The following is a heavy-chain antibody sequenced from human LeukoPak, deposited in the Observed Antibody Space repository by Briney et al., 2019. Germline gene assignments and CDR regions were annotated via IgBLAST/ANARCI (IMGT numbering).Heavy chain of an antibody. CDR3: ARVTYGETGWFDS. D-gene: IGHD4-17*01. CDR1: GGTFSSYA. V-gene: IGHV1-69*05. CDR2: IIPIFGTA. J-gene: IGHJ5*01. Sequence: ASVKVSCKASGGTFSSYAISWVRQAPGQGLEWMGGIIPIFGTANYAQKFQGRVTITTDESTSTAYMELSSLRSEDTAVYYCARVTYGETGWFDSWGQGTPVTVSS.